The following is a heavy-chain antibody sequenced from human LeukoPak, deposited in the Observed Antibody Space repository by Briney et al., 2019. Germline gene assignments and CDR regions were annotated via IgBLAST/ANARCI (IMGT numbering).Heavy chain of an antibody. V-gene: IGHV4-38-2*02. CDR1: GYSITSAYY. CDR3: ARVDSSGWYDDY. J-gene: IGHJ4*02. CDR2: FFLKGST. D-gene: IGHD6-19*01. Sequence: PSETLSLTCTVSGYSITSAYYWGWIRQPPGKGLEWIGSFFLKGSTYYNPSLKSRVTVSVDTSKNQFSLKLSSVTAADTAVYYCARVDSSGWYDDYWGQGTLVTVSS.